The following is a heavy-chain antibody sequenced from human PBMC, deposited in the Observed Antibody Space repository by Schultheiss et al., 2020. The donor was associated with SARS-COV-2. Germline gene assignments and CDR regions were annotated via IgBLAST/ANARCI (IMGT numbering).Heavy chain of an antibody. Sequence: SETLSLTCTVSGGSISSGGYYWSWIRQHPGKGLEWIGYICYSGNTFHDPSLKSRLTISVDRSNNQFSLKVSSVTAADTAVYYCATRYGSGSYYREYYFDYWGQGTLVTVSS. V-gene: IGHV4-31*03. J-gene: IGHJ4*02. CDR1: GGSISSGGYY. CDR3: ATRYGSGSYYREYYFDY. D-gene: IGHD3-10*01. CDR2: ICYSGNT.